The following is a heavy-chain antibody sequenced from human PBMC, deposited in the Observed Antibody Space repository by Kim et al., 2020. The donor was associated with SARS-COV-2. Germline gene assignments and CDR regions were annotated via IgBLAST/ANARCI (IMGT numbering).Heavy chain of an antibody. J-gene: IGHJ4*02. V-gene: IGHV1-18*04. Sequence: ASVKVSCKASGYTFTSYGISWVRQAPGQGLEWMGWISAYNGNTNYAQKLQGRVTMTTDTSTSTAYMELRSLRSDDTAVYYCARELKGGLLLWEDSYFDYWGQGTLVTVSS. CDR2: ISAYNGNT. D-gene: IGHD1-26*01. CDR1: GYTFTSYG. CDR3: ARELKGGLLLWEDSYFDY.